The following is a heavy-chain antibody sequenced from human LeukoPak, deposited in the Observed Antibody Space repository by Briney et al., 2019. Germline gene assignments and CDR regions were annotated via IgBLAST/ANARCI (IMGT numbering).Heavy chain of an antibody. Sequence: GASVKVSCTSSVYTFITYGISWVRQAPGQGLEWMGRISAYNGNTNYAQKLQGRVTMTTDTSTSTAYMELRSLRSDDTAVYYCARDGVETTTLVYFDYWGQGTLVTVSS. D-gene: IGHD1-26*01. CDR1: VYTFITYG. CDR2: ISAYNGNT. CDR3: ARDGVETTTLVYFDY. V-gene: IGHV1-18*01. J-gene: IGHJ4*02.